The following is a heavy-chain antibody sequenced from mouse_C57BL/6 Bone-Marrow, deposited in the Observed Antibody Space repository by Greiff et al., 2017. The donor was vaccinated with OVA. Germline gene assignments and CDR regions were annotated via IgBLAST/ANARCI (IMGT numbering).Heavy chain of an antibody. J-gene: IGHJ1*03. CDR1: GYAFSSSW. Sequence: VQRVESGPELVKPGASVKISCKASGYAFSSSWMNWVKQRPGKGLEWIGRIYPGDGDTNYNGKFKGKATLTADKSSSTAYMQLSSLTSEDSAVYFCARAGIIYYGKEDWYFDVWGTGTTVTVSS. V-gene: IGHV1-82*01. CDR2: IYPGDGDT. D-gene: IGHD2-1*01. CDR3: ARAGIIYYGKEDWYFDV.